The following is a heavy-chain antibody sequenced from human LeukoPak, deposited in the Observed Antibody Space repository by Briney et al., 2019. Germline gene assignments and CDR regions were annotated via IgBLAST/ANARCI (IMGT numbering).Heavy chain of an antibody. D-gene: IGHD2-2*01. V-gene: IGHV1-46*01. J-gene: IGHJ4*02. CDR3: ARVVVVPAARRPLYYFDY. Sequence: ASVKVSCKASGYTFTSYYMHWVRQAPGQGLEWMGIINPSGGSTSYAQKFQGRVTITADESTSTAYMELSSLRSEDTAVYYCARVVVVPAARRPLYYFDYWGQGTLVTVSS. CDR1: GYTFTSYY. CDR2: INPSGGST.